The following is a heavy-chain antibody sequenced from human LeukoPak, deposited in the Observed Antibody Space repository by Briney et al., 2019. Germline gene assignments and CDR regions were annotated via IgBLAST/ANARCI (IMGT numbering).Heavy chain of an antibody. CDR1: GGSISGSSYY. V-gene: IGHV4-39*02. D-gene: IGHD4-17*01. J-gene: IGHJ4*02. CDR3: ARENDYGDYGDNFDY. CDR2: IYYSGST. Sequence: SETLSLTCTVSGGSISGSSYYWGWIRQPPGKGLEWIGSIYYSGSTYYNPSLKSRVTISVDTSKNQFSLKLNSVTATDTAVYYCARENDYGDYGDNFDYWGQGTLVTVSS.